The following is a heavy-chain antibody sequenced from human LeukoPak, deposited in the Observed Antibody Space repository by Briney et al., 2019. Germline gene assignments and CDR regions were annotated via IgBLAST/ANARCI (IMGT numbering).Heavy chain of an antibody. D-gene: IGHD3-22*01. CDR3: ARRSGYYDGGAFDI. Sequence: SETLSLTCTVSGGSISSSSYYWGWIRQPPGKGLEWIGSIYYSGSTYYNPSLKSRVTISVDTSKNQFSLKLSSVTAADTAVYYCARRSGYYDGGAFDIWGQGTMVTVSS. J-gene: IGHJ3*02. CDR1: GGSISSSSYY. V-gene: IGHV4-39*07. CDR2: IYYSGST.